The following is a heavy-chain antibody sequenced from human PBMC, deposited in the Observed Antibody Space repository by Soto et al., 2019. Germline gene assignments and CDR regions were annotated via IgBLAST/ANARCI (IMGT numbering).Heavy chain of an antibody. V-gene: IGHV1-3*01. J-gene: IGHJ5*02. CDR3: ASGAEATTVRSWFDP. D-gene: IGHD1-7*01. CDR1: GYTFTSYG. Sequence: ASVKVSCKASGYTFTSYGIHWVRQAPGQRLEWMGWINAANGDTKYSPKFQGRVTITADESTSTAYMELSSLRSEDTAVYYCASGAEATTVRSWFDPWGQGTLVTVSS. CDR2: INAANGDT.